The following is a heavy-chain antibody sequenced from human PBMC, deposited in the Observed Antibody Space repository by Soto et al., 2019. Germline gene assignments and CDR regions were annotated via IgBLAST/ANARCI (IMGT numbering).Heavy chain of an antibody. CDR2: IYWDDDK. CDR3: AHRRVAVAGSDFDY. J-gene: IGHJ4*02. Sequence: QITLKESGPTLVKPTQPLTLTCTFSGFSLSTSGVGVGWIRQPPGKALEWLALIYWDDDKRYSPSLKSRLTINKDTSKNQVVLTMTNMDPVDTATYYCAHRRVAVAGSDFDYWGQGTLVTVSS. D-gene: IGHD6-19*01. V-gene: IGHV2-5*02. CDR1: GFSLSTSGVG.